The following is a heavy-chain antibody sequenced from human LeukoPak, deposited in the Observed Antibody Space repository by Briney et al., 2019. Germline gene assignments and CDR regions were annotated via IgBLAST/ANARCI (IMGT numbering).Heavy chain of an antibody. J-gene: IGHJ6*02. CDR3: ARDQFSLDYRYYYYYGMDV. CDR1: GGSFSGYY. Sequence: PSETLSLTCAVYGGSFSGYYWSWIRQPPGKGLEWIGYIYYSGSTNYNPSLKSRVTISVDTSKNQFSLKLSSVTAADTAVYYCARDQFSLDYRYYYYYGMDVWGQGTTVTVSS. CDR2: IYYSGST. D-gene: IGHD3/OR15-3a*01. V-gene: IGHV4-59*01.